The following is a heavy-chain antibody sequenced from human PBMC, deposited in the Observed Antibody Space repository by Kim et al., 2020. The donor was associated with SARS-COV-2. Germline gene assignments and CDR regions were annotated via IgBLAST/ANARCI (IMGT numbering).Heavy chain of an antibody. V-gene: IGHV4-34*01. Sequence: SETLSLTCAVYGGSFSGYYWSWIRQPPGKGLEWIGEINHSGSTNYNPSLKSRVPISVDTSKNQFSLKLSSVTAADTAVYYCARGAARKSGYYDSREYYFDYWGPGTLVTVSS. J-gene: IGHJ4*02. D-gene: IGHD3-22*01. CDR3: ARGAARKSGYYDSREYYFDY. CDR1: GGSFSGYY. CDR2: INHSGST.